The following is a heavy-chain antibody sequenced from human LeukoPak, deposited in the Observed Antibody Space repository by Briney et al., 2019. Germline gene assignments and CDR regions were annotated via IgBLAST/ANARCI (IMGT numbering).Heavy chain of an antibody. CDR1: GFTFSSYS. J-gene: IGHJ4*02. Sequence: GGSLRLSCAASGFTFSSYSMNWVRQAPGKGLEWVSSISSSSSYIYYADSVKGRFTISRDNAKNSLYLQMNSLRAEDTAVYYCARSLGYCSSTSCPPDYWGQGTLVTISS. D-gene: IGHD2-2*01. CDR3: ARSLGYCSSTSCPPDY. V-gene: IGHV3-21*01. CDR2: ISSSSSYI.